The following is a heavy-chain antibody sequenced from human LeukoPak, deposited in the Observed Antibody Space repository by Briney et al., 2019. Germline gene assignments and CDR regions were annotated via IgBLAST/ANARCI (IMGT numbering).Heavy chain of an antibody. D-gene: IGHD5-18*01. CDR2: IWYDGSNK. CDR1: GFTFSSYG. V-gene: IGHV3-33*01. CDR3: ARDAAYSYPFDY. J-gene: IGHJ4*02. Sequence: GGSLRLSCAASGFTFSSYGMHWVRQAPGKGLEWVAVIWYDGSNKYYADSVKGRFTIPRDNSKNTLYLQMNSLRAEDTAVYYCARDAAYSYPFDYWGQGTLVTVSS.